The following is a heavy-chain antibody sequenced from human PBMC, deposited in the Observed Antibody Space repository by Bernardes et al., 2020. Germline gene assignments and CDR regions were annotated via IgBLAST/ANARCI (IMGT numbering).Heavy chain of an antibody. CDR2: INTDGSAT. Sequence: GGSLRLSCAASGLTFSNSWMHWVRQAPGKGPVWVSRINTDGSATSYADSVKGRFSISRDNAKNTLYLHMNSLRAEDTAMYYCARDHSGSGHGFDIWGQGTMVTVSS. CDR3: ARDHSGSGHGFDI. J-gene: IGHJ3*02. CDR1: GLTFSNSW. D-gene: IGHD6-19*01. V-gene: IGHV3-74*01.